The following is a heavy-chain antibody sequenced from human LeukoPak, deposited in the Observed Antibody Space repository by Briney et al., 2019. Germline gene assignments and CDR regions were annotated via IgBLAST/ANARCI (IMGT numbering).Heavy chain of an antibody. D-gene: IGHD6-19*01. CDR2: ISSSSSYI. CDR1: GFTFSSYS. J-gene: IGHJ1*01. V-gene: IGHV3-21*04. Sequence: GGSLRLSCAASGFTFSSYSMNWVRQAPGKGLEWVSSISSSSSYIYYADSVKGRFTISRDNAKNSLYLQMNSLRAKDTAVYYCAKLGSSGWYERSEYFQHWGQGTLVTVSS. CDR3: AKLGSSGWYERSEYFQH.